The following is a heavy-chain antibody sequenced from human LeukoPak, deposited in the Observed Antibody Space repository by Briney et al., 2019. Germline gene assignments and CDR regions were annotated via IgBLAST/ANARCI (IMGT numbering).Heavy chain of an antibody. CDR1: GFTFSSYG. CDR3: AKGGEVGWFGELFYYYYMDV. J-gene: IGHJ6*03. Sequence: QPGGSLRLSCAASGFTFSSYGMHWVRQAPGKGLEWVAFIRYDGSNKYYADSVKGRFTIPRDNSKNTLYLQMNSLRAEDTAVYYCAKGGEVGWFGELFYYYYMDVWGKGTTVTVSS. V-gene: IGHV3-30*02. CDR2: IRYDGSNK. D-gene: IGHD3-10*01.